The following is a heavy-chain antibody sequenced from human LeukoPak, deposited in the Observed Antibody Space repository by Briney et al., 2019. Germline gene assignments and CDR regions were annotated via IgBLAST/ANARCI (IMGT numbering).Heavy chain of an antibody. CDR1: GFTFSSYW. CDR3: AQISVDTSRNRWSDFDS. Sequence: PGGSLRLSCAASGFTFSSYWMHWVRHAPGKGLVWVSRINSDGSSTSYADSVKGRFTISRDNFKNMLYLQMNSLRAEDTAVYYCAQISVDTSRNRWSDFDSWGRGILVTVSS. V-gene: IGHV3-74*01. CDR2: INSDGSST. J-gene: IGHJ4*02. D-gene: IGHD5-18*01.